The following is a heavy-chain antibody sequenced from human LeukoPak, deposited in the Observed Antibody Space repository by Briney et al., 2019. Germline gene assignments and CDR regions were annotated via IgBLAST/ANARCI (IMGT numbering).Heavy chain of an antibody. V-gene: IGHV3-53*01. CDR1: GFTVSTNY. CDR3: ARRVGHCSSTSCYGYFDY. D-gene: IGHD2-2*01. Sequence: PGGSLRLSCAASGFTVSTNYMTWVRLAPGKGLEWVSVIYCGGSTYYAGSVKGRFTISRDNSKNTLYLQMNSLRAEDTAVYYCARRVGHCSSTSCYGYFDYWGQGTLVTVSS. J-gene: IGHJ4*02. CDR2: IYCGGST.